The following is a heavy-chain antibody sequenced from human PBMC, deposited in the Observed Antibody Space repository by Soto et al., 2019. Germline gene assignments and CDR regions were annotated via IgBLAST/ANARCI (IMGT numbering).Heavy chain of an antibody. D-gene: IGHD3-9*01. Sequence: SETLSLTCAVYGGSFSGYYWSWIRQPPGKGLAWIGEINHSGSTNYNPSLKSRVTISVDTSKNQFSLKLSSVTAADTAVYYCARAPGLGRYFDWLLAPPTFDYWGQGTLVTVSS. CDR3: ARAPGLGRYFDWLLAPPTFDY. V-gene: IGHV4-34*01. CDR2: INHSGST. J-gene: IGHJ4*02. CDR1: GGSFSGYY.